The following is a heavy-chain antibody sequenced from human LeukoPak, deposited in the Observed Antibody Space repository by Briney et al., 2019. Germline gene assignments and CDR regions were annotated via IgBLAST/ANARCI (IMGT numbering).Heavy chain of an antibody. CDR1: GGSFSGYY. CDR2: INHSGST. J-gene: IGHJ4*02. CDR3: ARDQQWVDY. Sequence: KSSETLSLTCAVYGGSFSGYYWSWIRQPPGNGLEWIGEINHSGSTNYNPSLKSRVTISVDTSKNQFSLKLSSVTAADTAVYYCARDQQWVDYWGQGTLVTVSS. D-gene: IGHD6-19*01. V-gene: IGHV4-34*01.